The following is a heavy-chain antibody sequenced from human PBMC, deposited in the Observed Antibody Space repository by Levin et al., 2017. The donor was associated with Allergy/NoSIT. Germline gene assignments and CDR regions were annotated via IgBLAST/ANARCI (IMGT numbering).Heavy chain of an antibody. CDR3: ARDPPWDDDPFDI. D-gene: IGHD1-1*01. Sequence: LSLTCAASGFTISSYWMTWVRQAPGKGLEWVANIKGDGSEKYYVDSVKGRFTISRDNAKNSLYLQMNSLRGEDTALYYCARDPPWDDDPFDIWGQGTMLTVSS. J-gene: IGHJ3*02. CDR1: GFTISSYW. CDR2: IKGDGSEK. V-gene: IGHV3-7*04.